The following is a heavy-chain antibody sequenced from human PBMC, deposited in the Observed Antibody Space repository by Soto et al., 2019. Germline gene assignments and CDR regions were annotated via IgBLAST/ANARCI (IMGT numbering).Heavy chain of an antibody. CDR3: ARAIAAAGRSAFDI. V-gene: IGHV1-2*04. J-gene: IGHJ3*02. CDR2: INPNSGGT. D-gene: IGHD6-13*01. CDR1: GYTFTRYY. Sequence: ASVKVSCKASGYTFTRYYMHWVRQAPGQGLEWMGWINPNSGGTNYAQKFQGWVTMTRDTSISTAYMELSRLRSDDTAVYYCARAIAAAGRSAFDIWGQGTMVTVSS.